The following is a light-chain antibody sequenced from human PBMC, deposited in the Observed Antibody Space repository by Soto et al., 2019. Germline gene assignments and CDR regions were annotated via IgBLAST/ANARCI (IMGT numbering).Light chain of an antibody. CDR2: GAS. V-gene: IGKV3-11*01. J-gene: IGKJ4*01. CDR3: QQRSNWPLT. CDR1: QSVSNNY. Sequence: EIVLTQSPGTLSLSPGERAALSCRASQSVSNNYLAWYQQKPGQAPRLLIYGASNRATGIPARFSGSASGTDFTLTISSLEPEDFAVYYCQQRSNWPLTFGGGTKVDIK.